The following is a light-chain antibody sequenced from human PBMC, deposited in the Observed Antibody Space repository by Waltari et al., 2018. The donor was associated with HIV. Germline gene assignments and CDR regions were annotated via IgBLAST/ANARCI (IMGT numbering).Light chain of an antibody. CDR3: TSYTTSSTRV. CDR2: EVT. V-gene: IGLV2-14*01. CDR1: STDIGGYNY. Sequence: QSALTQPASVSGSPGQSITISCSGTSTDIGGYNYVSWYQHHPGKAPKLRIYEVTNRPSGVSNRFSASKSGNTASLTISGLQAEDEADYYCTSYTTSSTRVFGGGTKLTVL. J-gene: IGLJ3*02.